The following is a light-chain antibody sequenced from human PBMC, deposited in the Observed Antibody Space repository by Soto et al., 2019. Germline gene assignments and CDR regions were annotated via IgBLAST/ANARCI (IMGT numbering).Light chain of an antibody. J-gene: IGLJ3*02. CDR1: SSDVGGYNS. CDR2: DVS. V-gene: IGLV2-14*01. CDR3: SSHTSSSTRV. Sequence: QSALTQPASVSGSPGQSIAISCTGTSSDVGGYNSVSWYQQHPGKAPKLMIYDVSNRPSGVSNRFSGSKSGNTASLTISGLQAEDEADYYCSSHTSSSTRVFGGWTKLTVL.